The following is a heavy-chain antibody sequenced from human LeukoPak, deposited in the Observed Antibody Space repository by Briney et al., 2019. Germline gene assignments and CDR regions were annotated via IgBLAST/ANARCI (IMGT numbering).Heavy chain of an antibody. J-gene: IGHJ4*02. CDR1: GFTFSSYA. CDR2: TSGSGDNT. CDR3: AKAPVTTCSGAYCYPFDY. Sequence: GGSLRLSCAASGFTFSSYAMSWVRQAPGKGLEWVSGTSGSGDNTHYADSVKGRFTISRDNFKNTLYLQINSLRAKDAAVYYCAKAPVTTCSGAYCYPFDYWGQGTLVTVSS. V-gene: IGHV3-23*01. D-gene: IGHD2-21*01.